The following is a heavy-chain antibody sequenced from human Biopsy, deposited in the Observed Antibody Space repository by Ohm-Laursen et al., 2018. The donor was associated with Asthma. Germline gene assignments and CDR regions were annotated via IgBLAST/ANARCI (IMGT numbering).Heavy chain of an antibody. CDR1: RGSLRVYV. Sequence: PGTLSLTCGVYRGSLRVYVWSWIRQPPGKGLEWIGESNQGGSPTFNPSLKSRVTISRDTSKNQLSLKLRSVTAADTAVYYCASGPEWYGLDVWGQGTTVTVSS. CDR3: ASGPEWYGLDV. J-gene: IGHJ6*02. V-gene: IGHV4-34*01. D-gene: IGHD3-3*01. CDR2: SNQGGSP.